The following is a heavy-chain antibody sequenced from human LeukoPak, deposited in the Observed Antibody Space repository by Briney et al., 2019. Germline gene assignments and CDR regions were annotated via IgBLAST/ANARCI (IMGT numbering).Heavy chain of an antibody. J-gene: IGHJ4*02. V-gene: IGHV4-59*01. D-gene: IGHD6-6*01. Sequence: NPSETLSLTCTVSGGSISSYYWSWIRQPPEKGLEWIGYIYYSGSTNYNPSLKSRVTISVDTSKNQFSLKLSSVTAADTAVYYCARDLSSIVHDYISYWGQGTLSPSPQ. CDR3: ARDLSSIVHDYISY. CDR1: GGSISSYY. CDR2: IYYSGST.